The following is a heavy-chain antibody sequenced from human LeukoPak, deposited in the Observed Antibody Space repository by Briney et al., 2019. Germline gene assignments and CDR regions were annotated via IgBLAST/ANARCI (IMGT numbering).Heavy chain of an antibody. J-gene: IGHJ3*01. Sequence: GGSLRLSCAASGFTVSNNYMSWVRQAPGKGLEWVSVIYSGGSTYYAASVKGRFTISRDNFKNTLYLQMNSLRVEDTAVYYCARDSSGYDALDVWGQGTMVTVSS. D-gene: IGHD3-22*01. V-gene: IGHV3-66*01. CDR1: GFTVSNNY. CDR3: ARDSSGYDALDV. CDR2: IYSGGST.